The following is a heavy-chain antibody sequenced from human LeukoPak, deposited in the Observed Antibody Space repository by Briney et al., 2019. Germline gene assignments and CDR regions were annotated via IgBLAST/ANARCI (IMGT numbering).Heavy chain of an antibody. J-gene: IGHJ1*01. CDR2: IYTSGST. V-gene: IGHV4-4*07. CDR3: ASGEYYYDSSAFQH. Sequence: SETLSLTCTVSGGSISRYYWSWIRQPAGKGLEWIGRIYTSGSTNYNPSLKSRVTISVDKSKNQFSMKLSSVTAADTAVYYCASGEYYYDSSAFQHWGQGTLVTVSS. D-gene: IGHD3-22*01. CDR1: GGSISRYY.